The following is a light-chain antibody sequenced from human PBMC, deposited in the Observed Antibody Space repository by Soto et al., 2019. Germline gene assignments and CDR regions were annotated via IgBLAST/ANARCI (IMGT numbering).Light chain of an antibody. CDR2: WAS. CDR3: QQYYSTPWT. V-gene: IGKV4-1*01. CDR1: QSVLYSSNNKNY. Sequence: DIVMTQSPDSLAVSLGERATINCKSSQSVLYSSNNKNYLAWYQQKPGQPPKLLIYWASIRESGVPDRFRGSGSGTDFTLTISSLQAEDVAVYYCQQYYSTPWTFGQGTKVDIK. J-gene: IGKJ1*01.